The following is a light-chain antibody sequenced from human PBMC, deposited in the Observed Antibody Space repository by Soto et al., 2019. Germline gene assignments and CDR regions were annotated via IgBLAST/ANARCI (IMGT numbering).Light chain of an antibody. CDR3: QQYNDYSKT. J-gene: IGKJ1*01. CDR2: KAS. CDR1: QSISSW. V-gene: IGKV1-5*03. Sequence: DIQMTQSPSSLYASVGDRVTITCRASQSISSWLAWYQQKPGKAPKLLIYKASSLESGVPSRFSGSGSGTEFTLTISSLQPDDFATYYCQQYNDYSKTFGQGTKVDIK.